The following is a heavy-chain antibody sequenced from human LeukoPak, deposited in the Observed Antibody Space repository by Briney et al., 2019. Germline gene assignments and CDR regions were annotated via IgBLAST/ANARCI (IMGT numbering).Heavy chain of an antibody. D-gene: IGHD5-18*01. CDR3: AKDLRGYSYGSDAFDI. CDR1: GFTFSSYG. J-gene: IGHJ3*02. Sequence: GGSLGLSCAASGFTFSSYGMHRVRQAPGKGLEWVAFIRYDGSNKYYADSVKGRFTISRDNSKNTLYLQMNSLRAEDTAVYYCAKDLRGYSYGSDAFDIWGQGTMVTVSS. V-gene: IGHV3-30*02. CDR2: IRYDGSNK.